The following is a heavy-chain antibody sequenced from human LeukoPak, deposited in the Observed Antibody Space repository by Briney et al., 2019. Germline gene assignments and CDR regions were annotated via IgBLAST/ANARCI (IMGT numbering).Heavy chain of an antibody. CDR3: ARRLLYYFDY. D-gene: IGHD3-3*01. Sequence: SETLSLTSTVSGDSFSGLSISNYYWAWIRQPPGKGLEWMGYIDLRGDTNYNPSLKSRVTISQDTFNKQFSLHQTSVTAADTAVYYCARRLLYYFDYWAQGSLVTVSS. J-gene: IGHJ4*02. V-gene: IGHV4-4*09. CDR2: IDLRGDT. CDR1: GDSFSGLSISNYY.